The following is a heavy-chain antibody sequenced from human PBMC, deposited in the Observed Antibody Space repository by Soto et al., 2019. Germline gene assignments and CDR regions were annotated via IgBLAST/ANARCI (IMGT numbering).Heavy chain of an antibody. CDR2: ISATGGNI. J-gene: IGHJ2*01. CDR3: AKVAGGLGYFDL. CDR1: VFTFGYYA. Sequence: GGSLRLACVASVFTFGYYAVTWVRQAPGKGLEWVATISATGGNIEYTDSLKGRFTISRDNSKNTLYLQLNGLTSDDTAVHYCAKVAGGLGYFDLWGRGTLVTVSS. V-gene: IGHV3-23*01. D-gene: IGHD3-16*01.